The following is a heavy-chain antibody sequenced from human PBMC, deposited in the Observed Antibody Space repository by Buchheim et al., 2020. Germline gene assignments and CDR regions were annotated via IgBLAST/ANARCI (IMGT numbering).Heavy chain of an antibody. CDR3: ARLAKPWVTIFHYYYYYGMDV. J-gene: IGHJ6*02. D-gene: IGHD3-9*01. V-gene: IGHV1-8*02. CDR2: MNPNSGNT. CDR1: GGTFSSYA. Sequence: QVQLVQSGAEVKKPGSSVKVSCKASGGTFSSYAINWVRQATGQGLEWMGWMNPNSGNTGYAQKFQGRVTMTRNTSISTAYMELSSLRSEDTAVYYCARLAKPWVTIFHYYYYYGMDVWGQGTT.